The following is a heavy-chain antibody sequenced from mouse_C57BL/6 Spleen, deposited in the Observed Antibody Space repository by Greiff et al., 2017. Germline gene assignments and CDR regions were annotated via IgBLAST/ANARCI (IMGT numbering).Heavy chain of an antibody. CDR1: GYTFTSYT. V-gene: IGHV1-4*01. CDR3: ARSNTGTGAMDY. D-gene: IGHD4-1*01. CDR2: INPSSGYT. J-gene: IGHJ4*01. Sequence: VKLQESGAELARPGASVKMSCKASGYTFTSYTMHWVKQRPGQGLEWIGYINPSSGYTKYNQKFKDKATLTADKSSSTAYMQLSSLTSEDSAVYYCARSNTGTGAMDYWGQGTSVTVSS.